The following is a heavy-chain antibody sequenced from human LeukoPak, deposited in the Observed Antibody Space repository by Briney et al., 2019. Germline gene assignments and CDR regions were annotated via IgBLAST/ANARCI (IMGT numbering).Heavy chain of an antibody. CDR3: ARAGLGASADI. J-gene: IGHJ4*02. CDR2: IWYDGSNK. V-gene: IGHV3-33*08. D-gene: IGHD6-13*01. Sequence: GGSLRLSCAASGFTFSSYAMHWVRQAPGKGLEWVALIWYDGSNKYYADSVKGRFTISRDNSQSTVYLQMNSLRAEDTAVYYCARAGLGASADIWGPGTLVTVSS. CDR1: GFTFSSYA.